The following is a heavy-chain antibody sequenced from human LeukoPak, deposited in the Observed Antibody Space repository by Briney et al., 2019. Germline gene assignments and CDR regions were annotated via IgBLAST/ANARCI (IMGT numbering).Heavy chain of an antibody. Sequence: GGSLRLSCAASGFTFSSFWMHWVRQVPGKGLVWLSRINGDGSITTYVDSVKGRFTISRDNAKNTLYLQMNSLRAEDTAMYYCVRGVGTTSNDYWGQGTLVTVSS. J-gene: IGHJ4*02. V-gene: IGHV3-74*01. CDR2: INGDGSIT. D-gene: IGHD1-26*01. CDR1: GFTFSSFW. CDR3: VRGVGTTSNDY.